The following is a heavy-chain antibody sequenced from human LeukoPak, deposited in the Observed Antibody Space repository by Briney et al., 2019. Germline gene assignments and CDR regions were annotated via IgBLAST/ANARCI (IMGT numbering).Heavy chain of an antibody. CDR3: ARRDYGSGSFFGIDH. CDR1: GFTFSSYT. Sequence: PGGSLRLSCAASGFTFSSYTMHWVRQAPGKGLEWISSISGGSSTIYYADSVKGRFTISRDNARNSLYLQMNSLRDEDTAVYYCARRDYGSGSFFGIDHWGQGTLVTVSS. V-gene: IGHV3-48*02. CDR2: ISGGSSTI. D-gene: IGHD3-10*01. J-gene: IGHJ4*02.